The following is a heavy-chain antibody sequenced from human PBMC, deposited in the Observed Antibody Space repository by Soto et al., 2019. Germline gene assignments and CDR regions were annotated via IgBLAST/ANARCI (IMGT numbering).Heavy chain of an antibody. CDR3: ARDQVVGATTDNWYFDL. J-gene: IGHJ2*01. CDR2: TYYRSKWYN. CDR1: GDSVSSGSYY. V-gene: IGHV6-1*01. D-gene: IGHD1-26*01. Sequence: PSETLSLTCTVSGDSVSSGSYYWSWIRQPPGKGLEWLGRTYYRSKWYNDYAVSVKSRITINPDTSKNQFSLQLNSVTPEDTAVYYCARDQVVGATTDNWYFDLWGRGTLVTVSS.